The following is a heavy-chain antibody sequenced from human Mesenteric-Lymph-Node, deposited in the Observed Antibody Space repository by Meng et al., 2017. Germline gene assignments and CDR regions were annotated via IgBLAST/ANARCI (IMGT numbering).Heavy chain of an antibody. V-gene: IGHV1-69*06. CDR2: IIPIFGTA. CDR3: ARADIVLMVYAFDY. CDR1: GGTFSSYA. J-gene: IGHJ4*02. Sequence: QVQLVQSGVEGKMPGSSVKVSAKAAGGTFSSYAISWVRQAPGQGLEWMGGIIPIFGTANYAQKFQGRVTITADKSTSTAYMELSSLRSEDTAVYYCARADIVLMVYAFDYWGQGTLVTVSS. D-gene: IGHD2-8*01.